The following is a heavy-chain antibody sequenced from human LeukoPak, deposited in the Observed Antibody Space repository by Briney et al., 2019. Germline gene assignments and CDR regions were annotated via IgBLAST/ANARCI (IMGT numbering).Heavy chain of an antibody. CDR3: ASQRVVTGLDY. Sequence: GGSLRLSCAASGFTFSSYGMHWVRQAPGKGLEWVAVISYDGSNKYYTDSVKGRFTISRDNSKNTLYLQMNSLRVEDTAVYYCASQRVVTGLDYWGQGTLVTVSS. D-gene: IGHD3-3*01. CDR2: ISYDGSNK. CDR1: GFTFSSYG. V-gene: IGHV3-30*03. J-gene: IGHJ4*02.